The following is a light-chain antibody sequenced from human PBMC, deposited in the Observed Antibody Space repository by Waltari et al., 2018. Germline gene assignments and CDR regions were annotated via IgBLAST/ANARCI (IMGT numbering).Light chain of an antibody. V-gene: IGLV2-11*01. Sequence: QSALTQPRSVSGSPGQSVTISCTGTSSDVGGYNYVSWYQQHPGKAPKLMIYDVSKRPSGGPARFSGSKSGNPASLTISGLQAEDEADYYCCSYAGTVVFGGGTKLTVL. CDR2: DVS. CDR3: CSYAGTVV. CDR1: SSDVGGYNY. J-gene: IGLJ2*01.